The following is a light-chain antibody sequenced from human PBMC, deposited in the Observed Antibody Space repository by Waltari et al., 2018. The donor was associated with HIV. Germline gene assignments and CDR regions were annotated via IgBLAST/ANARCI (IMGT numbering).Light chain of an antibody. CDR3: SSYADSDTPVV. Sequence: QSALAQTPSASGSAGPSVAIPCTGTSRDVGASNYVSWYQQHPGKSPKLIIYDVTKRPSGVPDRFSGSKSGNTASLTVSGLQGEDEADYYCSSYADSDTPVVFGGGTKLTVL. CDR1: SRDVGASNY. CDR2: DVT. J-gene: IGLJ2*01. V-gene: IGLV2-8*01.